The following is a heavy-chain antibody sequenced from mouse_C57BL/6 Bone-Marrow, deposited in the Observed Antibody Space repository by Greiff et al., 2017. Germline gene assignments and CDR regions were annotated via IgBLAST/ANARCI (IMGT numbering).Heavy chain of an antibody. Sequence: VQLQQSGPELVKPGASVKISCKASGYSFTDYNMNWVKPSNGKSLELIGVINPNSGTTSYNQKFKGKATLTVDQSSSTAYMQLNSLTSEDSAVYDCARGDDYDYAMDYWGQGTSVTVSS. V-gene: IGHV1-39*01. CDR2: INPNSGTT. CDR3: ARGDDYDYAMDY. CDR1: GYSFTDYN. D-gene: IGHD2-4*01. J-gene: IGHJ4*01.